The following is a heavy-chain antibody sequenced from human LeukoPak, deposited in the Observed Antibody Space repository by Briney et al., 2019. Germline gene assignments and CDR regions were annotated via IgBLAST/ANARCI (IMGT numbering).Heavy chain of an antibody. Sequence: GRSLRLSCAATGFTFKDYGMHWVRQPPGKGLEWVSSINWNGGGTDYADSVKGRFTISRDHAKNPLYLQLSSLRPEDTALYYCAKHMRATNTYSFFGLDVWGQGTTVTVSS. V-gene: IGHV3-9*01. CDR2: INWNGGGT. D-gene: IGHD1-26*01. CDR3: AKHMRATNTYSFFGLDV. J-gene: IGHJ6*02. CDR1: GFTFKDYG.